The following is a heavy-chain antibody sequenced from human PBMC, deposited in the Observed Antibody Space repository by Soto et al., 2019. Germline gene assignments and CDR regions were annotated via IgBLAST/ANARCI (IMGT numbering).Heavy chain of an antibody. CDR1: SVAVAEVS. V-gene: IGHV1-24*01. CDR2: FDPEDGET. D-gene: IGHD1-26*01. J-gene: IGHJ3*01. Sequence: GASVKVCSAVCSVAVAEVSMHWVRQAPGKGLEWMGGFDPEDGETIYAQKFQGRVTMTEDTSTDTAYMELSSLRSEDTAVYYCATDSGGSYWRLWGQGTMVTVSS. CDR3: ATDSGGSYWRL.